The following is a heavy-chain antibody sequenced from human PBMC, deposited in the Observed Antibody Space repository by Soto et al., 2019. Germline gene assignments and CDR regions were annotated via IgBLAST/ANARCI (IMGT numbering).Heavy chain of an antibody. V-gene: IGHV2-5*02. CDR3: ARSLWFGELP. CDR2: IYWDHGK. Sequence: QITLKESGPTLVKPTQTLTLTCSFSGFSLSTTGVGVGWIRQSPGKALEWLAIIYWDHGKRYSPSLKSRVTIAQATSKTQVVLTVTNMDSVDTGTYYCARSLWFGELPWGQGALVTVSS. D-gene: IGHD3-10*01. J-gene: IGHJ5*02. CDR1: GFSLSTTGVG.